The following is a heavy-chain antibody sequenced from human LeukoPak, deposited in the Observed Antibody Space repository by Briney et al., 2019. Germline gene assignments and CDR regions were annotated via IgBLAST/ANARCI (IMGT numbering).Heavy chain of an antibody. D-gene: IGHD3-22*01. CDR2: IIPIFGTA. CDR3: ARGRYYDSSGYFPNYYYYYMDV. V-gene: IGHV1-69*05. J-gene: IGHJ6*03. Sequence: SVKVSCKASGGTFSSYAISWVRQAPGQGLEWMGGIIPIFGTANYAQKFQGRVTITTDESTSAAYMELSSLRSEDTAVYYCARGRYYDSSGYFPNYYYYYMDVWGKGTTVTVSS. CDR1: GGTFSSYA.